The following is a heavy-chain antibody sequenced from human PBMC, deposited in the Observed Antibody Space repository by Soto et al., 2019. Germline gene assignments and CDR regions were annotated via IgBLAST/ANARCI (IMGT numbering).Heavy chain of an antibody. D-gene: IGHD1-1*01. J-gene: IGHJ4*02. CDR2: SYWNSGTI. CDR3: AKDNSLTTSHFAH. Sequence: VQLVESGGGLVQPGGSLRLSCAASGFTFDDYAMHWVRQAPGKDLEWVSSSYWNSGTIDYADSVKGRFTISRDDAKNSLYLKMNSLRPEDTAFYYCAKDNSLTTSHFAHWGQGTLVTVSS. CDR1: GFTFDDYA. V-gene: IGHV3-9*01.